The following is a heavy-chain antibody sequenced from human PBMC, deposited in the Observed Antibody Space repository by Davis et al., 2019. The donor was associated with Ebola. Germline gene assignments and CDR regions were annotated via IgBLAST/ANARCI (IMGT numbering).Heavy chain of an antibody. Sequence: GGSLRLSCAASGLTFSSYWMSWVRQAPGKGLEWVANIKQDGSEKYYVDSVKGRFTISRDNAKNSLYLQMNSLRAEDTAVYYCARDLGDIVLVLGGMDVWGQGTTVTVSS. CDR1: GLTFSSYW. J-gene: IGHJ6*02. CDR3: ARDLGDIVLVLGGMDV. D-gene: IGHD2-2*01. CDR2: IKQDGSEK. V-gene: IGHV3-7*01.